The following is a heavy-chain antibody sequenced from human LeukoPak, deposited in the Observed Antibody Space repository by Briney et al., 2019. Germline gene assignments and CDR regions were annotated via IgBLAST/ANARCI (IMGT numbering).Heavy chain of an antibody. V-gene: IGHV3-23*01. J-gene: IGHJ4*02. CDR2: INDSGGNT. Sequence: GGSLRLSCAASGFTFSSYPMSWVRQAPGKGLEWVSSINDSGGNTYNADSVKGRFTISRDNSKNTLYLQMNSLRAEDTAVYYCAKETRVAGWYSDYWGQGTLVAASS. D-gene: IGHD6-19*01. CDR1: GFTFSSYP. CDR3: AKETRVAGWYSDY.